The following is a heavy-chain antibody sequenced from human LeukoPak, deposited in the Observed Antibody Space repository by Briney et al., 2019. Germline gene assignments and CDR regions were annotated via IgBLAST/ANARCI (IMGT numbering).Heavy chain of an antibody. CDR1: GFTFDDYG. J-gene: IGHJ4*02. V-gene: IGHV3-20*04. CDR3: ARDRSDYFDY. CDR2: INWNGGSK. Sequence: GGSLRLSCAASGFTFDDYGMSWVRQAPGKGLEWVSVINWNGGSKGYADSVKGRFTISRDNAKNSLYLQMNSLRAEDTALYYCARDRSDYFDYWGQGTLVTVSS.